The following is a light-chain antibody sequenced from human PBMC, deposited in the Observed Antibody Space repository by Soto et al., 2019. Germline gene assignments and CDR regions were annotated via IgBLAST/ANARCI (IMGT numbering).Light chain of an antibody. J-gene: IGKJ1*01. V-gene: IGKV3-15*01. CDR1: QSVSKK. Sequence: EIVMTQSPATLSVSPGERATLSCRASQSVSKKLAWYQQKPGQAPRLLIYGASTRATGILGRFSGSGSGTEFTLTIGSLQSVDFAVYYCQQYNNWPQTFGQGTKVDIK. CDR3: QQYNNWPQT. CDR2: GAS.